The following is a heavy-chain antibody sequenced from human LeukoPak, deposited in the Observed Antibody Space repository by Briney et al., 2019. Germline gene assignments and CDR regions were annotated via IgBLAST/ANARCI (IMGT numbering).Heavy chain of an antibody. J-gene: IGHJ4*02. V-gene: IGHV4-34*01. CDR1: GGSFSGYY. CDR3: ATVAGGGYDAPYYFDY. Sequence: SETLSLTCAVYGGSFSGYYWSWIRQPPGKGLEWIGEINHSGSINYNPSLKGRVTISVDTSKNQFSLKLSSVTAADTAVYYCATVAGGGYDAPYYFDYWGQGTLVTVSS. CDR2: INHSGSI. D-gene: IGHD5-12*01.